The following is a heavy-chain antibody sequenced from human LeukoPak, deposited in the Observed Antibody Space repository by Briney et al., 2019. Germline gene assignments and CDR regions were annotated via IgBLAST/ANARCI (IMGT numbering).Heavy chain of an antibody. CDR3: AKTRPLDSSSWSHGDY. CDR2: ISGSGGST. J-gene: IGHJ4*02. V-gene: IGHV3-23*01. D-gene: IGHD6-13*01. Sequence: GGSLRLSCAASGFTLSSYAMSWVRQAPGKGLEWVSAISGSGGSTYYGDSVKGRFTISRDNSKNTLYLQMNSLRAEDTAVYYCAKTRPLDSSSWSHGDYWGQGTLVTVSS. CDR1: GFTLSSYA.